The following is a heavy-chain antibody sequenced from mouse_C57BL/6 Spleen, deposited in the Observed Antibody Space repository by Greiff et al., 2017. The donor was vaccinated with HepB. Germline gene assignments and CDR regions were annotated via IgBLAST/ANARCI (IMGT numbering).Heavy chain of an antibody. CDR1: GYTFTSYW. J-gene: IGHJ4*01. D-gene: IGHD1-1*01. Sequence: QVQLKQPGAELVMPGASVKLSCKASGYTFTSYWMHWVKQRPGQGLEWIGEIDPSDSYTNYNQKFKGKSTLTVDKSSSTAYMQLSSLTSEDSAVYYCARRGGRGAMDYWGQGTSVTVSS. CDR3: ARRGGRGAMDY. CDR2: IDPSDSYT. V-gene: IGHV1-69*01.